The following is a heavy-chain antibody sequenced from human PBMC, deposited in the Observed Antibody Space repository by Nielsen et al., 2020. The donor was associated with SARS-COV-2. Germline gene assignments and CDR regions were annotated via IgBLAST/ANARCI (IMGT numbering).Heavy chain of an antibody. Sequence: SETLSLTCAVSGYSISSSNWWGWIRQPPGKGLEWIGYIYYSGSTHYNPSLKSRVTMSVDTSKNQFSLKLSSVTAVDTAVYYCARGGYCTNGVCQNWFDPWGQGTLVTVSS. CDR1: GYSISSSNW. V-gene: IGHV4-28*03. J-gene: IGHJ5*02. CDR3: ARGGYCTNGVCQNWFDP. D-gene: IGHD2-8*01. CDR2: IYYSGST.